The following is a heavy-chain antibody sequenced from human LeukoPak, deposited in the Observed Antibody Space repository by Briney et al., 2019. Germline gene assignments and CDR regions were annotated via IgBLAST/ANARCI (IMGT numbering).Heavy chain of an antibody. Sequence: GGSLRLSCAASGFTFSSYGMHWVRQAPGKGLEWVAVIWYDGSNKYYAASVKGRFTISRDNSKNTLYLQMNSLRAEDTAVYYCARGIANWAPFDAFDIWGQGTMVTVSS. CDR3: ARGIANWAPFDAFDI. J-gene: IGHJ3*02. CDR2: IWYDGSNK. CDR1: GFTFSSYG. D-gene: IGHD7-27*01. V-gene: IGHV3-33*01.